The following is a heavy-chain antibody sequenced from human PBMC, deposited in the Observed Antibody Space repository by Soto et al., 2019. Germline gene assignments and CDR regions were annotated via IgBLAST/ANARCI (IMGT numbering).Heavy chain of an antibody. CDR3: ARALIAAAGQSFDY. V-gene: IGHV4-59*01. Sequence: SETLSLTCTVSGGSISSYYWSWIRQPPGKGLEWIGYIYYSGSTNYNPSLKSRVTISVATSKNQFSLKLSSVTAADTAVYYCARALIAAAGQSFDYWGQGTLVTVSS. J-gene: IGHJ4*02. D-gene: IGHD6-13*01. CDR2: IYYSGST. CDR1: GGSISSYY.